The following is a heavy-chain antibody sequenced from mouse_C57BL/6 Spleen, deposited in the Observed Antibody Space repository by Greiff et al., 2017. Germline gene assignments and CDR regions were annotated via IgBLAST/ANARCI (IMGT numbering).Heavy chain of an antibody. D-gene: IGHD2-2*01. CDR3: ATEGWLRPSYAMDY. J-gene: IGHJ4*01. V-gene: IGHV1-82*01. CDR1: GYAFSSSW. Sequence: VQLQQSGPELVKPGASVKISCKASGYAFSSSWMNWVKQRPGKGLEWIGRIYPGDGDTNYNGKFKGKATLTADKSSSTAYMQLSSLTSEDSAVYFCATEGWLRPSYAMDYWGQGTSVTVSS. CDR2: IYPGDGDT.